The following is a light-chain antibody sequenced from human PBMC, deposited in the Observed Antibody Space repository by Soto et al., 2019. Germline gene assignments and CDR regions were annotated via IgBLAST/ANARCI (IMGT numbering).Light chain of an antibody. CDR2: GAS. CDR3: QQHSHWPPWT. J-gene: IGKJ1*01. V-gene: IGKV3-11*01. Sequence: VLTQSPATLSLSPGERATLSCRASENVRTFVDWYQQKPGQAPRLLIYGASNRATDIPARFSGSGSWTDFTLTISNLQPEDFAVYYCQQHSHWPPWTFGQGTRVEIQ. CDR1: ENVRTF.